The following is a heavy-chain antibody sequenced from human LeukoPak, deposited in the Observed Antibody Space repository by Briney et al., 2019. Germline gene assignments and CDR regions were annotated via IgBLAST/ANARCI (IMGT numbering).Heavy chain of an antibody. J-gene: IGHJ4*02. CDR1: GFTFSSYW. V-gene: IGHV3-7*01. CDR2: IKQDGSEK. D-gene: IGHD3-10*01. CDR3: ARDRWFGELFPRGDDY. Sequence: PGGSLRLSCAASGFTFSSYWMSWVRQAPGKGLEWVANIKQDGSEKYDVDSVKGRFTISRDNAKNSLYLQMNSLRAEDTAVYYCARDRWFGELFPRGDDYWGQGTLVTVSS.